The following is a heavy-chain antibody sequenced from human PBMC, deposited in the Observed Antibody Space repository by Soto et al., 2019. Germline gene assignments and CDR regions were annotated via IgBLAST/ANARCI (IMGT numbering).Heavy chain of an antibody. CDR1: GFTFNSHA. Sequence: QVQLVEAGGGVVQPGRSLRLSCAVSGFTFNSHAMHWVRQAPGMGLEWVAVISYGGANKYYGDSVKGRFTISRDNSKNTLFLQMDSLRPEDTAVYYCAKGPRSCSSTTCYTVDYWGRGTLVTVSS. J-gene: IGHJ4*02. D-gene: IGHD2-2*02. CDR3: AKGPRSCSSTTCYTVDY. CDR2: ISYGGANK. V-gene: IGHV3-30*18.